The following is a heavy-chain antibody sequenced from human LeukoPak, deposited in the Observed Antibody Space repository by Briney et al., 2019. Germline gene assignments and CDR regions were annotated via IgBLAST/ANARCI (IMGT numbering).Heavy chain of an antibody. J-gene: IGHJ1*01. V-gene: IGHV1-18*01. CDR2: ISAYNGNT. Sequence: GASVKVSCKASGYTFTSYGISWVRQAPGQGLEWMGWISAYNGNTNYAQKLQGRVTITTDTSTCTAYMELRSLRSDDTAVYYCARDLVPAAMKYFQHWGQGTLVTVSS. CDR3: ARDLVPAAMKYFQH. D-gene: IGHD2-2*01. CDR1: GYTFTSYG.